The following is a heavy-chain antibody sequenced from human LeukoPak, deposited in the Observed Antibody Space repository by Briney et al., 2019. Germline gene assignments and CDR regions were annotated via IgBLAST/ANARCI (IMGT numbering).Heavy chain of an antibody. D-gene: IGHD4-11*01. CDR1: GFTFSSYA. V-gene: IGHV3-23*01. CDR3: AKRGLPVTLFGY. J-gene: IGHJ4*02. CDR2: ISGGGGST. Sequence: GGSLRLSCAASGFTFSSYAMNWVRQAPGKGLEWVSTISGGGGSTYYAHSVKGRLTISRDNSKSTLYLQMNSLRAEDTAVYYCAKRGLPVTLFGYWGQGTLVTVSS.